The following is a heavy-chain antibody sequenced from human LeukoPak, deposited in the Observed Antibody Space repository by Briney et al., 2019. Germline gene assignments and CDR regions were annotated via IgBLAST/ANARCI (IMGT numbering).Heavy chain of an antibody. CDR1: RFTFSSYG. CDR2: ISGSGYRT. V-gene: IGHV3-23*01. J-gene: IGHJ4*02. D-gene: IGHD3-9*01. Sequence: PGGTLRLSCAASRFTFSSYGMSWVRQTPGKGLEWVSGISGSGYRTYYADSVKGRFTISRDNSKNTLYLQMNSLRAEDTAVYYCAKGSQYNILTGFIVGAMDDFDYWGQGTLVTVSS. CDR3: AKGSQYNILTGFIVGAMDDFDY.